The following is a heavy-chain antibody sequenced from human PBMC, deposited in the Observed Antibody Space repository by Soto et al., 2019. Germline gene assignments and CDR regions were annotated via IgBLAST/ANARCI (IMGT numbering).Heavy chain of an antibody. CDR3: AHSPVIVSPEADGGFDI. CDR1: GFSVGGSGAG. D-gene: IGHD2-21*01. V-gene: IGHV2-5*02. CDR2: IYWDDDK. Sequence: QITLKESGHTLVKPTQTLTLTCTFSGFSVGGSGAGVGWIRQPPGKALEWLGVIYWDDDKQYSSSLRNRITPTKDSSRNHAVLTLNNIVPEDAGTYYSAHSPVIVSPEADGGFDIWGQGKMVTLS. J-gene: IGHJ3*02.